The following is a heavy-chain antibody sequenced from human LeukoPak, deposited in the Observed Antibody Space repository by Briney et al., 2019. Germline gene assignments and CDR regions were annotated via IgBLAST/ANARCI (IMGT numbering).Heavy chain of an antibody. D-gene: IGHD3-22*01. V-gene: IGHV3-48*04. CDR3: ARGGADSAYYYFDY. Sequence: PGGSLRLSCAASGFTFSSYSMDWVRQAPGKGLEWVSYISSGSSTIYYADPVKGRFTISRDNAKNSLYLQMNSLRAEDTAVYYCARGGADSAYYYFDYWGQGTLVTVSS. J-gene: IGHJ4*02. CDR1: GFTFSSYS. CDR2: ISSGSSTI.